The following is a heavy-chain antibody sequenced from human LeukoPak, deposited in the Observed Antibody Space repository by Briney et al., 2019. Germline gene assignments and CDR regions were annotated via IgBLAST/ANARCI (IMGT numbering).Heavy chain of an antibody. CDR2: IYTSGST. J-gene: IGHJ6*02. Sequence: SETLSLTCTVSGGSISSYYWSWIRQPAGKGLEWIGRIYTSGSTNYNPSLKSRVTMSVDTSKNQFSLKLSSVTAADTAVYYCARTAADSSSWGLGYYYGMDVWGQGTTVTVSS. D-gene: IGHD6-13*01. CDR1: GGSISSYY. CDR3: ARTAADSSSWGLGYYYGMDV. V-gene: IGHV4-4*07.